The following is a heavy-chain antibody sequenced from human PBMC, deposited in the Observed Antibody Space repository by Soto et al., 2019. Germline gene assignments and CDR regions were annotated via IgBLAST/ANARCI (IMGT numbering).Heavy chain of an antibody. V-gene: IGHV2-5*02. J-gene: IGHJ4*02. D-gene: IGHD1-26*01. CDR2: IYWDDSK. Sequence: QITLKESGPTLVTPTQTLTLTCTFSGFSLTTDRVGVGWIRQPPGEALEWLAVIYWDDSKTYRPSLESRLTITKDTSKNQVALTMTNMDSLDTATYYCAHAYGGRSLYWGQGTLVTVS. CDR3: AHAYGGRSLY. CDR1: GFSLTTDRVG.